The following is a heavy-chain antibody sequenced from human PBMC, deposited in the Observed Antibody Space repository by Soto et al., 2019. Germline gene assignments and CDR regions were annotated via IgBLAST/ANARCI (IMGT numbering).Heavy chain of an antibody. CDR2: IIPIFGTA. CDR1: GGTFSSYA. J-gene: IGHJ4*02. Sequence: GASVKVSCKASGGTFSSYAISWVRQAPGQGLEWMGGIIPIFGTANYAQKFQGRVTITADESTSTAYMELSSLRSEDTAVYYCASPDPFYDSISGSYRYSIDFWGQGALVTVSS. V-gene: IGHV1-69*13. D-gene: IGHD3-16*02. CDR3: ASPDPFYDSISGSYRYSIDF.